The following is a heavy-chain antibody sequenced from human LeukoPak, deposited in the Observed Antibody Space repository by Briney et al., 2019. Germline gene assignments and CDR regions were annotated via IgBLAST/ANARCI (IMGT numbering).Heavy chain of an antibody. CDR3: AKDRGPYSGSYPQDY. D-gene: IGHD1-26*01. V-gene: IGHV3-73*01. Sequence: GGSLRLSCAASGFTFSGSAMHWVRQASGKGLEWVGRIRSKANSYATAYAASVKGRFTISRDDSKNTAYLQMNSLRAEDTAVYYCAKDRGPYSGSYPQDYWGQGTLVTVSS. CDR2: IRSKANSYAT. J-gene: IGHJ4*02. CDR1: GFTFSGSA.